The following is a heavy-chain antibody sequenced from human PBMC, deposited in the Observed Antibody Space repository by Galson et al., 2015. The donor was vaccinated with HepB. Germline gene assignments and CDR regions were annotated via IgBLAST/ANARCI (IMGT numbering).Heavy chain of an antibody. CDR1: GGSISSSSYY. Sequence: SETLSLTCTVSGGSISSSSYYWGWIRQPPGKGLEWIGSIYYSGSTYYNPSLKSRVTISVDTSKNQFSLKLSSVTAADTAVYYCARGPKHIVVVPAARRTLDYWGQGTLVTVSS. CDR3: ARGPKHIVVVPAARRTLDY. J-gene: IGHJ4*02. D-gene: IGHD2-2*01. CDR2: IYYSGST. V-gene: IGHV4-39*07.